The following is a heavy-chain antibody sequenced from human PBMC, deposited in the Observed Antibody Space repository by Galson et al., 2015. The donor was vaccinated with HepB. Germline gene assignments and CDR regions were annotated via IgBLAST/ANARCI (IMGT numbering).Heavy chain of an antibody. D-gene: IGHD6-19*01. V-gene: IGHV1-46*01. J-gene: IGHJ6*02. CDR2: INPSGGST. CDR1: GYTFTSYY. CDR3: ARPLYSSGWYSGYYDGMDV. Sequence: QSGAEVKKPGESLRISCKASGYTFTSYYMHWVRQAPGQGLEWMGIINPSGGSTTYAQKFQGRVTMTRDTSTSTVYMEVSSLRSEDTAVYYCARPLYSSGWYSGYYDGMDVWGQGTTGTVSS.